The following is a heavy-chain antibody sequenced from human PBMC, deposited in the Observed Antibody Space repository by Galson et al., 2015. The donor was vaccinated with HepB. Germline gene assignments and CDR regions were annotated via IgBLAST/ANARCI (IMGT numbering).Heavy chain of an antibody. CDR2: INAGNGNT. CDR1: GYTFTSYA. J-gene: IGHJ6*03. V-gene: IGHV1-3*01. Sequence: SVKVSCKASGYTFTSYAMHWVRQAPGQRLEWMGWINAGNGNTKYSQKFQGRVTITRDTSASTAYMELSSLRSEDTAVYYCARGGSDYYYYYMDVWGKGTTVTVSS. CDR3: ARGGSDYYYYYMDV. D-gene: IGHD1-26*01.